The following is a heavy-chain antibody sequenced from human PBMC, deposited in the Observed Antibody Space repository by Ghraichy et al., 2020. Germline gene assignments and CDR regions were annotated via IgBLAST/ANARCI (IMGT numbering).Heavy chain of an antibody. V-gene: IGHV4-39*01. Sequence: SETLSLTCTVSGGSISSRGYYWGWIRQPPGKGLESIGSIYYSGTTYYNPSLKSRVTMSVDTSKNQFSLRLTSLTAADTAVYYCARLPDPYYYGSGSYSPYSCDYWRQGTLVTVPS. D-gene: IGHD3-10*01. CDR2: IYYSGTT. CDR1: GGSISSRGYY. CDR3: ARLPDPYYYGSGSYSPYSCDY. J-gene: IGHJ4*02.